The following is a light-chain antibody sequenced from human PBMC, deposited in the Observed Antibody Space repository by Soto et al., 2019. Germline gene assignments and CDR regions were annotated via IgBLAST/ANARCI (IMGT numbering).Light chain of an antibody. CDR3: QQYNSSPT. Sequence: DIQMTQSPSTLSASVGDRVTITCRASQSISSWLAWYQQNPGKAPKLLIYKASSLESGGPSRFSGSGSGTEFTLTISSLQPDDFATYYCQQYNSSPTFGQGTKVEIK. CDR1: QSISSW. V-gene: IGKV1-5*03. CDR2: KAS. J-gene: IGKJ1*01.